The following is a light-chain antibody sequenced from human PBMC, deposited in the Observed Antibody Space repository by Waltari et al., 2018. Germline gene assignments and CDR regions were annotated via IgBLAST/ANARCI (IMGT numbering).Light chain of an antibody. Sequence: QSALTQPASVSGSPGQSITISCIGTSSDVGTYKYVSWYQRQPGKAPKLLIYDVSHRPSGVSNRVSGSKSGNTASLTISGLQAEDGADYYCSSYTSSTTLLVFGTGTKVTVL. CDR2: DVS. CDR1: SSDVGTYKY. CDR3: SSYTSSTTLLV. J-gene: IGLJ1*01. V-gene: IGLV2-14*03.